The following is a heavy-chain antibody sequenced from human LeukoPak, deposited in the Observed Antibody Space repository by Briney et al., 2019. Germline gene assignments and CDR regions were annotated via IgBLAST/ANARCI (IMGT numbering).Heavy chain of an antibody. J-gene: IGHJ4*02. CDR3: ASGGLGARKYYSDPFDY. V-gene: IGHV3-53*01. D-gene: IGHD3-10*01. Sequence: GGSLRLPCAASGFTVSSNYMSWVRQAPEKGLEWVSIIYSRGSTYYADSVKGRFTTSRDDSKNTVYLQMNSLRAEDAAVYYCASGGLGARKYYSDPFDYWGQGTLVTVSS. CDR2: IYSRGST. CDR1: GFTVSSNY.